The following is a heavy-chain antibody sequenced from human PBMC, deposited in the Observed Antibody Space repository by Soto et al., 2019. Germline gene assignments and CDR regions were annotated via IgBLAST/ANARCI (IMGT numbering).Heavy chain of an antibody. CDR2: INSDGSST. D-gene: IGHD5-18*01. CDR1: GFTFSSYW. Sequence: GGSLRLSCAASGFTFSSYWMHWVRQAPGKGLVWVSRINSDGSSTSYADSVKGRFTISRDNAKNSLYLQMNSLRAEDTAVYYCARDYSSYGPFDYWGQGTLVTGSS. V-gene: IGHV3-74*01. CDR3: ARDYSSYGPFDY. J-gene: IGHJ4*02.